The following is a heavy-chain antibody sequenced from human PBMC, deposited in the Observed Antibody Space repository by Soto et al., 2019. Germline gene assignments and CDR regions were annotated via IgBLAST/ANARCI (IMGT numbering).Heavy chain of an antibody. CDR1: GDSVSSNSAA. Sequence: PSQTLSLTCAISGDSVSSNSAAWNWIRQSPSRGLEWLGRTYYRSKWYNDYAVSVKSRITINPDTSKNQFSLQLNSVTPEDTAVYYCARDLSITMIVVVHYYYGMDVWGQGTTVTVSS. D-gene: IGHD3-22*01. CDR2: TYYRSKWYN. CDR3: ARDLSITMIVVVHYYYGMDV. V-gene: IGHV6-1*01. J-gene: IGHJ6*02.